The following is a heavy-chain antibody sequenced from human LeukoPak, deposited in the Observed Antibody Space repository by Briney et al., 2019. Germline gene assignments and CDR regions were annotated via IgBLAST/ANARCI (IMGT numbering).Heavy chain of an antibody. Sequence: PGGSLRLSCAASGFTFSSYSMNWVRQAPGKGLEWVSSISSSSSYIYYADSVKGRFTISRDNAKNSLYLQMNSLRAEDTAVYYCARAPWYYYDSSGYYYFDYWGQGTLATVSS. CDR1: GFTFSSYS. J-gene: IGHJ4*02. CDR2: ISSSSSYI. CDR3: ARAPWYYYDSSGYYYFDY. V-gene: IGHV3-21*01. D-gene: IGHD3-22*01.